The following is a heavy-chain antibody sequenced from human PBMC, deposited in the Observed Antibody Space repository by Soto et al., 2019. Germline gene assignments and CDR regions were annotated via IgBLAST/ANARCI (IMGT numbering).Heavy chain of an antibody. V-gene: IGHV1-18*04. CDR1: GYTFTSYG. CDR3: ARDSLGYCSSTSCAEKVWFDP. J-gene: IGHJ5*02. D-gene: IGHD2-2*01. CDR2: ISAYNGNT. Sequence: ASVKVSCNASGYTFTSYGIICVRQAPGQGLEWMGWISAYNGNTNYAQKLQGRVTMTTDTSTSTAYMELRSLRSDDTAVYYCARDSLGYCSSTSCAEKVWFDPWGQGTLVTVSS.